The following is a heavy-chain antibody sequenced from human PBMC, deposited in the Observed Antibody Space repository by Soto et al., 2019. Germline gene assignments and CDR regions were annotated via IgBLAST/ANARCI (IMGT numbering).Heavy chain of an antibody. Sequence: GESLRLSCAGSGFTFGDSYMSWIHQAPGKGLEWLSYISPGSRYPAYADSVKGRFTISRDNAKRSLYLQMMSLTAEDTAIYYCVRGGGGGLFDPWGQGTMVTVSS. V-gene: IGHV3-11*06. CDR1: GFTFGDSY. J-gene: IGHJ5*02. CDR3: VRGGGGGLFDP. D-gene: IGHD2-15*01. CDR2: ISPGSRYP.